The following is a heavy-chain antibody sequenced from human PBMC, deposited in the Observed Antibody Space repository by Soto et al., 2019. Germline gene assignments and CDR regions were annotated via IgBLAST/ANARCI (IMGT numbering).Heavy chain of an antibody. CDR2: INAGNGNT. Sequence: ASVKVSCKASGYTFTSYAMHWVRQAPGQRLEWMGWINAGNGNTKYSQKFQGRVTITRDTSASTAYMELSSLRSEDTAVYYCARGWSSGYYYLGVSTGYGFDYWGQGTLVTVSS. J-gene: IGHJ4*02. CDR3: ARGWSSGYYYLGVSTGYGFDY. CDR1: GYTFTSYA. D-gene: IGHD3-22*01. V-gene: IGHV1-3*01.